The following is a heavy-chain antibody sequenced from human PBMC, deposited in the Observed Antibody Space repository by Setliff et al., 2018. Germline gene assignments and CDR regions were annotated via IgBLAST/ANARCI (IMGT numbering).Heavy chain of an antibody. V-gene: IGHV4-31*03. CDR3: ARASVVHAIAVGY. Sequence: SETLSLTCNVSGASISGDGYYWSWIRQHPGKGLEWIGYIYYSGSTYYNPSLKSRVTISLDTSKNQFSLELTSVTAADTAVYYCARASVVHAIAVGYWGQGTLVTVSS. J-gene: IGHJ4*02. D-gene: IGHD2-15*01. CDR2: IYYSGST. CDR1: GASISGDGYY.